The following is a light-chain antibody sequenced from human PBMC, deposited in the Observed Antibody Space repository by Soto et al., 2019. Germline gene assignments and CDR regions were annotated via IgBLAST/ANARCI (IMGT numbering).Light chain of an antibody. J-gene: IGKJ4*01. Sequence: DIQMTQSPSSLSASVGDRVTITCQASQDISNYLNWYQQKPGKAPKLLIYDASNLETRVPSRFSGSGSGTDFTLTISSQQTEDIATYYCQQYDNIPLTSGGGTKVEIK. CDR3: QQYDNIPLT. CDR1: QDISNY. CDR2: DAS. V-gene: IGKV1-33*01.